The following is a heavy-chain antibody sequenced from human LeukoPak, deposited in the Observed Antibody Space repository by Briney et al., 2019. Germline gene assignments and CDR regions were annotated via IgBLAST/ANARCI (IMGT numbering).Heavy chain of an antibody. CDR2: INPNSGGT. D-gene: IGHD3-16*02. J-gene: IGHJ3*02. V-gene: IGHV1-2*02. CDR1: GYTFTGYY. Sequence: ASVKVSCKASGYTFTGYYMHWVRQAPGQGLEWMGWINPNSGGTNYAQKFQGRVTMTRDTSISTAYMELSRLRSDDTAVYYCARDKSYDYVWGGYRLDAFDIWGQGTMVTVSS. CDR3: ARDKSYDYVWGGYRLDAFDI.